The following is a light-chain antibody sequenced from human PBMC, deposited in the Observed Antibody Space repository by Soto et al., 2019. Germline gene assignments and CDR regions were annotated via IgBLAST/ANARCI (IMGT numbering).Light chain of an antibody. V-gene: IGLV2-14*01. J-gene: IGLJ2*01. CDR1: MRDIGAYNL. CDR3: SSFTSRSSLI. CDR2: EVR. Sequence: QSALTQPASVSGSPGQSITIFCAGTMRDIGAYNLVSWYQQHPGRPPQLIIYEVRNRPSGSSFRFSGSKSGNTASLTISGLQAEDEADYYCSSFTSRSSLIFGGGTKLTVL.